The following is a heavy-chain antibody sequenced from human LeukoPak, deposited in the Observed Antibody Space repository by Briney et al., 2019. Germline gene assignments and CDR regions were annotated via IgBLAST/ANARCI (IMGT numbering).Heavy chain of an antibody. J-gene: IGHJ6*02. CDR3: ATFSLDYTYYYGSGKGSYGMDV. CDR2: FDPEDGET. Sequence: ASVKVSCKVSGYTLTELSMHWVRQAPGKGLEWMGGFDPEDGETIYAQKFQGRVTMTEDTSTDTAYMELSSLRSEDTAVYYCATFSLDYTYYYGSGKGSYGMDVWGQGTTVTVSS. V-gene: IGHV1-24*01. D-gene: IGHD3-10*01. CDR1: GYTLTELS.